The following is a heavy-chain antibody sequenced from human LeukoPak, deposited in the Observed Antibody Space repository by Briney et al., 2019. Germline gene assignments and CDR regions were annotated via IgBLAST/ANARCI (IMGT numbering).Heavy chain of an antibody. D-gene: IGHD3-10*01. CDR2: IYHSGST. Sequence: PSETLSLTCAVSGGSISSGGYSWSWIRQPPGKGLEWIGYIYHSGSTYYNPSLKSRVTISVDTSKNQFSLKLSSVTAADTAVYYCARGRNTFPSPPVETGNYYGSGSRSRSLYYYYGMDVWGQGTTVTVSS. CDR3: ARGRNTFPSPPVETGNYYGSGSRSRSLYYYYGMDV. CDR1: GGSISSGGYS. J-gene: IGHJ6*02. V-gene: IGHV4-30-2*01.